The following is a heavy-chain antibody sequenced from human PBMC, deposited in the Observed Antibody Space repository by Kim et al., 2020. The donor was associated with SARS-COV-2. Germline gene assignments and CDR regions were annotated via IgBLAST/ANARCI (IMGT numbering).Heavy chain of an antibody. J-gene: IGHJ4*02. Sequence: GGSLRLSCAASGFTFSSYAMHWVRQAPGKGLEWVADISYDGSNKHYADSVKGRFTISRDNSKNTLYLQMNSLRAEDTAVYYCARGDYLDYWGQGTLGTVSS. CDR3: ARGDYLDY. V-gene: IGHV3-30-3*01. CDR1: GFTFSSYA. CDR2: ISYDGSNK.